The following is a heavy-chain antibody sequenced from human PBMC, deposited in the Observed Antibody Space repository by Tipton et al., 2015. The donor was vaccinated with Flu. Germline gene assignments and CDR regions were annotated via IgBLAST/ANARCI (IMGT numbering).Heavy chain of an antibody. V-gene: IGHV1-46*01. CDR2: INPSGGST. CDR1: GYTFTSYY. J-gene: IGHJ3*02. Sequence: QVQLVQSGAEVKKPGASVKVSCKASGYTFTSYYMHWVRQAPGQGLEWMGIINPSGGSTSYAQKFQGRVTMTRDTSTSTVYMELSSLRSEDPAVYYCARVLGGQQLVHGAFDIWGQGTMVTVSS. CDR3: ARVLGGQQLVHGAFDI. D-gene: IGHD6-13*01.